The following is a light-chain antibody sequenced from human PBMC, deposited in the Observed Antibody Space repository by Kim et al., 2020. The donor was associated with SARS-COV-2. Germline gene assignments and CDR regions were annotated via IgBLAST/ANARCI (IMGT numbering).Light chain of an antibody. V-gene: IGLV3-1*01. CDR3: QAWNSSTQV. J-gene: IGLJ1*01. Sequence: SVAPGQTASITCSGDKLGDKYVCWYQQKPGQSPVLVIYQDSKRPSGIPERFSGSNSGNTATLTISGTQAMDEADYYWQAWNSSTQVFGTGTKVTVL. CDR2: QDS. CDR1: KLGDKY.